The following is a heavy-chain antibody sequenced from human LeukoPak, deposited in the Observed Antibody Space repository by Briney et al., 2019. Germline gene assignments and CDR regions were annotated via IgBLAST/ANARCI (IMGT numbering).Heavy chain of an antibody. Sequence: GGSLRLSCAASGFTFSDYYMSWIRQAPGKGLEWVSYISSSGSTIYYADSVKGRFTISRDNAKNSLYLQMNSLRAEDTAVYYCGRATMVRGVPFSDAFDIWGQGTMVTVSS. J-gene: IGHJ3*02. CDR3: GRATMVRGVPFSDAFDI. CDR1: GFTFSDYY. CDR2: ISSSGSTI. V-gene: IGHV3-11*01. D-gene: IGHD3-10*01.